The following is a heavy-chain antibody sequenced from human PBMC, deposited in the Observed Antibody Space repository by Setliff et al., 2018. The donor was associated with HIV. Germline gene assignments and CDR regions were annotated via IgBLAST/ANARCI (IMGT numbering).Heavy chain of an antibody. Sequence: SGGSLRLSCAASGFTFSSYWMHWVRQAPGKGLVWVSRLNTDGSSTKYADSVKGRFTISRDNAKNTLYLQMDSLRGEDTAVYYCVKDGDYRNGDYDAFDIWGQGTMVT. D-gene: IGHD4-17*01. CDR2: LNTDGSST. V-gene: IGHV3-74*03. J-gene: IGHJ3*02. CDR1: GFTFSSYW. CDR3: VKDGDYRNGDYDAFDI.